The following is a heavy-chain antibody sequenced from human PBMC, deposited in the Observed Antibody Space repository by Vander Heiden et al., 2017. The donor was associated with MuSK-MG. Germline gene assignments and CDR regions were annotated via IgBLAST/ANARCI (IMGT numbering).Heavy chain of an antibody. V-gene: IGHV4-34*01. CDR1: GGSFSGYY. CDR2: INHSGST. CDR3: ARPGYSYTDAFEI. Sequence: QVQLQQWGAGLLKPSETLSLTCAVYGGSFSGYYWSWIRQPPGKGLEWIGEINHSGSTNYNPSLKSRVTISVDTSKNQFSLKLSSVTAADTAVYYCARPGYSYTDAFEIWGQGTMVTVSA. J-gene: IGHJ3*02. D-gene: IGHD5-18*01.